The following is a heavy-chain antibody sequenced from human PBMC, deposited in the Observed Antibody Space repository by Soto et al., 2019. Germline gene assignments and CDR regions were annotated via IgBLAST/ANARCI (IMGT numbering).Heavy chain of an antibody. V-gene: IGHV1-24*01. D-gene: IGHD1-1*01. CDR1: GHTLTELS. Sequence: QVQLLQSGAEVKKPGASVKVSCKVSGHTLTELSMHWVRQAPGRGLEWMGGFDPEDGETISAQKFQGRVTLTEDTSTDSTYMELTSLRSEDTAVYYCAAGGTSWLRSHFDYWGQGTLVTISS. CDR3: AAGGTSWLRSHFDY. J-gene: IGHJ4*02. CDR2: FDPEDGET.